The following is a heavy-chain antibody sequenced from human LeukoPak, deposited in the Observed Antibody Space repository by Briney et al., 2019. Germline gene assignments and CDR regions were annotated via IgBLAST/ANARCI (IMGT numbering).Heavy chain of an antibody. CDR3: ARHPSGYQLLIDY. Sequence: SSETLSLTCTVSGGSLSSYYWNWIRQPAGKGLEWMGYVYYSGSTNYNPSLKSRVTISVDTSKNQFSLKLSSVTAADTAVYYCARHPSGYQLLIDYWGQGTLVTVSS. V-gene: IGHV4-59*08. J-gene: IGHJ4*02. CDR1: GGSLSSYY. CDR2: VYYSGST. D-gene: IGHD2-2*01.